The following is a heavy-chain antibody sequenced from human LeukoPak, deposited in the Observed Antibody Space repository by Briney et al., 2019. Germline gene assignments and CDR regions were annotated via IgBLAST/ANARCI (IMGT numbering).Heavy chain of an antibody. Sequence: ASVKVSCKASGYTFTGYYMHWVRQAPGQGLEWMGWINTNSGGTNYAQKFQGRVTMTRDTSISTAYMELSRLRSDDTAVYYCARAITIFGVVTRVSWFDPWGQGTLVTVSS. CDR1: GYTFTGYY. D-gene: IGHD3-3*01. CDR2: INTNSGGT. V-gene: IGHV1-2*02. J-gene: IGHJ5*02. CDR3: ARAITIFGVVTRVSWFDP.